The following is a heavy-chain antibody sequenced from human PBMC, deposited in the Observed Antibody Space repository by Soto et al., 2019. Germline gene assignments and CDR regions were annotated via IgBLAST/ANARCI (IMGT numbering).Heavy chain of an antibody. CDR3: AKSTGGTANGMGV. D-gene: IGHD2-8*02. V-gene: IGHV3-11*03. CDR1: GFTFSDYY. CDR2: ISSSSSYT. J-gene: IGHJ6*02. Sequence: GESLKISCAASGFTFSDYYMSWIRQAPGKGLEWVSYISSSSSYTNYADSVKGRFTISRDNAKNSLYLQMNSLRAEDTALYYCAKSTGGTANGMGVWGQGTTVTVSS.